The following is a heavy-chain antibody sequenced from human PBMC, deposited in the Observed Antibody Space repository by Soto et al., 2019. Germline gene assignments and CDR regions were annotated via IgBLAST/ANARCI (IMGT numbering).Heavy chain of an antibody. J-gene: IGHJ4*02. D-gene: IGHD4-17*01. V-gene: IGHV3-30*18. CDR1: GFTFSSYG. Sequence: QVQLVESGGGVVQPGRSLRLSCAASGFTFSSYGMRWVRQAPGKGLEWVAVISYDGSNKYYADSVKGRFTISRDNSKNTLYLQMNSLRAEDTAVYYCAKDGGATTVTTGYWGQGTLVTVSS. CDR3: AKDGGATTVTTGY. CDR2: ISYDGSNK.